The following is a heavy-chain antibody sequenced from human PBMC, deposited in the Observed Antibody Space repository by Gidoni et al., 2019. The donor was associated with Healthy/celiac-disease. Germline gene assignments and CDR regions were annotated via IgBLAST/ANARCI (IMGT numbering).Heavy chain of an antibody. V-gene: IGHV4-39*01. CDR2: IYYSGST. CDR3: ASSPERLLWFGGY. Sequence: QLQLQESGPGLVKPSETLSLTCTVSGGSISSSSYYWGWIRQPPGKGLECIGSIYYSGSTYYNPSLKSRVTISVDTSKNQFSLKLSSVTAADTAVYYCASSPERLLWFGGYWGQGTLVTVSS. D-gene: IGHD3-10*01. CDR1: GGSISSSSYY. J-gene: IGHJ4*02.